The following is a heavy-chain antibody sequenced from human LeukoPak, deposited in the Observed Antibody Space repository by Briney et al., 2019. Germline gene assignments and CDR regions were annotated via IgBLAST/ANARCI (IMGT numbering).Heavy chain of an antibody. CDR1: GGSISSGGYY. V-gene: IGHV4-31*03. CDR3: ARRVMNYDSSGYYFDY. Sequence: PSQTLSLTCTVSGGSISSGGYYWSWIRQHPGKGLEWIGYIYYSGSTYYNPSLKSRVTISVDTSKNQFSLKMSSVTAADTAVYYCARRVMNYDSSGYYFDYWGQGTLVTVSS. CDR2: IYYSGST. J-gene: IGHJ4*02. D-gene: IGHD3-22*01.